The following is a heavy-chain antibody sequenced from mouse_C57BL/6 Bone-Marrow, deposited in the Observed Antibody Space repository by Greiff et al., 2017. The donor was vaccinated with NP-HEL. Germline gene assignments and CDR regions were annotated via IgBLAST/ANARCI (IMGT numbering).Heavy chain of an antibody. V-gene: IGHV2-9-1*01. CDR3: ARTFNYYGSSYAWFAY. Sequence: VKLMESGPGLVAPSQSLSITCTVSGFSLTSYAISWVRQPPGKGLEWLGVIWTGGGTNYNSALKSRLSISKDNSKSQVFLKMNSLQTDDTARYYCARTFNYYGSSYAWFAYWGQGTLVTVSA. CDR2: IWTGGGT. J-gene: IGHJ3*01. CDR1: GFSLTSYA. D-gene: IGHD1-1*01.